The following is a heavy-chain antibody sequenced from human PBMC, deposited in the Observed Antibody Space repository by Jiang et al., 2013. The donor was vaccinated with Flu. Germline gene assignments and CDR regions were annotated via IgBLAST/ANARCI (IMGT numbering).Heavy chain of an antibody. J-gene: IGHJ2*01. D-gene: IGHD3-9*01. V-gene: IGHV6-1*01. CDR1: GDSVSSNSAA. CDR3: ARGAHILTGYYNYYYFDL. CDR2: TYYRSKWYN. Sequence: QTLSLTCAISGDSVSSNSAARNWIRQSPSRGLEWLGRTYYRSKWYNDFAGSVKSRITINPDTSKNQFSLQLNSVTPEDTAVYYCARGAHILTGYYNYYYFDLWGLAPWSLSPQ.